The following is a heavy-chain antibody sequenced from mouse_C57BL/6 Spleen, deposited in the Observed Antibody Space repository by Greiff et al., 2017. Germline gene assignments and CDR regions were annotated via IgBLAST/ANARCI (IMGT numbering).Heavy chain of an antibody. J-gene: IGHJ4*01. CDR3: ARELPNYAMDY. CDR2: IDPSDSET. CDR1: GYTFTSYW. V-gene: IGHV1-52*01. Sequence: QVQLQQPGAELVRPGSSVKLSCKASGYTFTSYWLHWVKQRPIQGLEWIGNIDPSDSETHYNQKFKDKATLTVDKSSSTAYMQLSSLTSEDSAVYYCARELPNYAMDYWGQGTSVTVSS. D-gene: IGHD1-1*01.